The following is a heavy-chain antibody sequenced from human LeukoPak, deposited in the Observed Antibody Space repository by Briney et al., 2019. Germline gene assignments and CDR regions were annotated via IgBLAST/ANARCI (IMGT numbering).Heavy chain of an antibody. Sequence: PGGSLRLSCAASGFTFSSYAMSWVRQAPGKVLEWVSAISGSGGSTYYADSVKGRFTISRDNSKNTLYLQMYSLRAEDTAVYYCAKDRRCSGGSCYNNWFDPWGQGTLVTVSS. CDR1: GFTFSSYA. CDR3: AKDRRCSGGSCYNNWFDP. CDR2: ISGSGGST. D-gene: IGHD2-15*01. V-gene: IGHV3-23*01. J-gene: IGHJ5*02.